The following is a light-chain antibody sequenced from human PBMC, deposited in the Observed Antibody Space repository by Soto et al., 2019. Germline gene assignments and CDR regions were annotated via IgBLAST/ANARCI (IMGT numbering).Light chain of an antibody. CDR1: QSISSY. CDR2: DAS. Sequence: DIQMTQSPSSLSASVGDRVTITCRASQSISSYLNWYQQKPGKAPKVLIFDASSLKTGVPSRFSGSGSGTEFTLTISSLQPDDFATYYCQHYNSYSEAFGQGTKVDIK. V-gene: IGKV1-5*01. J-gene: IGKJ1*01. CDR3: QHYNSYSEA.